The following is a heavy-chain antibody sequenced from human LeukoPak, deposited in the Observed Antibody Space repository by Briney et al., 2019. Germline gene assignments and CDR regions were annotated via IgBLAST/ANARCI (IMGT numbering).Heavy chain of an antibody. CDR2: ICSGGST. CDR1: GFTVSSNY. CDR3: ARMDEDY. Sequence: GGSLRLSCAASGFTVSSNYMSWVRQAPGKGLEWVSVICSGGSTYYADSVEGRFTFSRDNSKNTLYLQMNSLRAEDTAVYYCARMDEDYWGQGTLVTVSS. J-gene: IGHJ4*02. D-gene: IGHD3/OR15-3a*01. V-gene: IGHV3-66*02.